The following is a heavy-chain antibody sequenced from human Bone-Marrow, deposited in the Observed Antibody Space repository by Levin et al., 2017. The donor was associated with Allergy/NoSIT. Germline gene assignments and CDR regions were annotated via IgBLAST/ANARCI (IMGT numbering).Heavy chain of an antibody. CDR1: GFAFSNYA. Sequence: GESLKISCAASGFAFSNYAMSWVRQAPGKGLEWVSAISGRGGSTYYADSVKGRFTISRDNSKKTLYLQMNSLRAEDTAVYYCAKAGGDNYYYYAMDVWGQGTTVTVSS. CDR3: AKAGGDNYYYYAMDV. D-gene: IGHD2-21*02. J-gene: IGHJ6*02. V-gene: IGHV3-23*01. CDR2: ISGRGGST.